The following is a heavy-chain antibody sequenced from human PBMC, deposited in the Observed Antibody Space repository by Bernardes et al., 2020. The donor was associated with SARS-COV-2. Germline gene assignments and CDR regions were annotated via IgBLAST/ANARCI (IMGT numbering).Heavy chain of an antibody. V-gene: IGHV4-39*01. CDR3: ARQDFIAAAGTRWFDP. Sequence: SETLSLTCIVSGGSIRSSFYYWGWIRQPPGKGLEWIGSIFYSGSTHYNPSLKSRVTISVDTSKNHFSLKLSSVTAADTAVYHCARQDFIAAAGTRWFDPWGQGTLVTVSS. J-gene: IGHJ5*02. CDR1: GGSIRSSFYY. CDR2: IFYSGST. D-gene: IGHD6-13*01.